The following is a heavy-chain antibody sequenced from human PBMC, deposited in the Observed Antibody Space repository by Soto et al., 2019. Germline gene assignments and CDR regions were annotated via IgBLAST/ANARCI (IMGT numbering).Heavy chain of an antibody. CDR2: IGSSSNYI. V-gene: IGHV3-21*06. CDR1: GFTFTTYS. D-gene: IGHD2-2*01. J-gene: IGHJ6*02. Sequence: GGSLRLSCAASGFTFTTYSLPWVRQAPGKGLEGVASIGSSSNYIYYADSVKGRFTIPRDNANNPLFLQMNSLNAQHTAVYYCATLTYCSSASCPNYYYVMDVWGHGTTVTVSS. CDR3: ATLTYCSSASCPNYYYVMDV.